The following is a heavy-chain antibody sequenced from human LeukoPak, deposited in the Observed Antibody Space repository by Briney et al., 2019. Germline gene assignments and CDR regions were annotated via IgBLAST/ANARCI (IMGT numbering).Heavy chain of an antibody. CDR3: ARAGGSSDY. D-gene: IGHD2-15*01. J-gene: IGHJ4*02. CDR1: GGSISSGNW. CDR2: IYHSGST. V-gene: IGHV4-4*02. Sequence: SSETLSLTCGVSGGSISSGNWWTWVRQPPGKGLEWIGEIYHSGSTNYNPSLKSRVTISVDKSKNQFSLKLSSVTAADTAIYYCARAGGSSDYWGQGTLVTVSS.